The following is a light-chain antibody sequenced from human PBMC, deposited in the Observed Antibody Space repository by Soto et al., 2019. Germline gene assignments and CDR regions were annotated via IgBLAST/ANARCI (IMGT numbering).Light chain of an antibody. CDR2: SNS. Sequence: QSVLTQPPSVSGAPGQRVTISCTGSSSDIGAGYDVHWYQQVPGTAPKLLISSNSNRPSGVPDRFSGSKSGTSASLAITGLQAEDEADYYCQSYDSSLSGSYVFGTGTKSPS. J-gene: IGLJ1*01. CDR3: QSYDSSLSGSYV. V-gene: IGLV1-40*01. CDR1: SSDIGAGYD.